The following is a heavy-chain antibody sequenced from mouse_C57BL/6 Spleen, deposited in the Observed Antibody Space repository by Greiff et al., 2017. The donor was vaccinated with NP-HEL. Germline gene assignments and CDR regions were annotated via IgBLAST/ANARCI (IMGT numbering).Heavy chain of an antibody. V-gene: IGHV1-55*01. CDR1: GYTFTSYW. J-gene: IGHJ4*01. CDR3: ARWDYDAMDY. Sequence: QVHVKQPGAELVKPGASVKMSCKASGYTFTSYWITWVKQRPGQGLEWIGDIYPGSGSTNYNEKFKSKATLTVDTSSSTAYMQLSSLTSEDAAVYYCARWDYDAMDYWGQGTSVTVSS. D-gene: IGHD4-1*01. CDR2: IYPGSGST.